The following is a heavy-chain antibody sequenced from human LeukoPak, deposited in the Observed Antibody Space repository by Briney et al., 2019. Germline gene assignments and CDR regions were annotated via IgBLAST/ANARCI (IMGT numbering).Heavy chain of an antibody. V-gene: IGHV4-39*01. J-gene: IGHJ3*02. CDR2: IYYSGST. CDR1: GGSISSSSYY. Sequence: SETLSLICTVSGGSISSSSYYWGWIRQPPGTGLEWIGSIYYSGSTYYNPSLKSRVTISVDTSKNQFSLKLSSVTAADTAVYYCARLEGRITMIVVVTPMNAFDIWGQGTMVTVSS. CDR3: ARLEGRITMIVVVTPMNAFDI. D-gene: IGHD3-22*01.